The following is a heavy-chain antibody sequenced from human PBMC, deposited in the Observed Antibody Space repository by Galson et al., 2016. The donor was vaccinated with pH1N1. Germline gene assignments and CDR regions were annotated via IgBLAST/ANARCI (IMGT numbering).Heavy chain of an antibody. Sequence: SLRLSCAASGFTFSSCAMIRVRQTSGKGLEWISGISASGGTTYYADAVKGRFTISRDNARTILYLQMNSLSAEDTALYYCAKPSLWWNDDIDYWGRGTLVTVSS. CDR2: ISASGGTT. CDR1: GFTFSSCA. D-gene: IGHD1-1*01. J-gene: IGHJ4*02. V-gene: IGHV3-23*01. CDR3: AKPSLWWNDDIDY.